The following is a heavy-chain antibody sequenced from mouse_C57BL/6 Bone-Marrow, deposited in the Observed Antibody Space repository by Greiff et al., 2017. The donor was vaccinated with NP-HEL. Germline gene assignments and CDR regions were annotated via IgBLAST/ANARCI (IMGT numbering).Heavy chain of an antibody. V-gene: IGHV1-55*01. CDR3: ARGATVVAIDD. J-gene: IGHJ2*01. D-gene: IGHD1-1*01. CDR2: IYPGSGST. Sequence: QVQLQQPGAELVKPGASVKMSCKASGYTFTSYWITWVKQRPGQGLEWIGDIYPGSGSTTYNEKFQRKATLTVDTSSSTAYMQLSSLTSEDSAVYYCARGATVVAIDDWGQGTTRTVSS. CDR1: GYTFTSYW.